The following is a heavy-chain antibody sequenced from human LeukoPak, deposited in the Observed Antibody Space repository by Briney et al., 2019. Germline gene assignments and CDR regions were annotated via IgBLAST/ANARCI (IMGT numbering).Heavy chain of an antibody. CDR3: ASGTEWYRSD. CDR2: INHSGST. Sequence: SETLSLTRAVYGVSFSGYYWSWIRQPPGKGLEWIGEINHSGSTNYNPSLKSRVTISVDTSKNQFSLKLSSVTAADTAVYYCASGTEWYRSDWGQGTLVTVSS. V-gene: IGHV4-34*01. J-gene: IGHJ4*02. D-gene: IGHD3-3*01. CDR1: GVSFSGYY.